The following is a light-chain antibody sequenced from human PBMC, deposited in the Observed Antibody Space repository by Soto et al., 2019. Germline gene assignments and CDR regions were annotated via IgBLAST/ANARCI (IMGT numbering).Light chain of an antibody. V-gene: IGKV3-15*01. J-gene: IGKJ1*01. CDR3: LQYNNWPPWT. CDR2: DAS. CDR1: QSVSAK. Sequence: EIVMTQSPDTLSLSPGERATLSCRASQSVSAKLAWYQHRPGQAPRLLIYDASIRATGIPARFSGSASGTVFTLNISSLQSEDFALYYCLQYNNWPPWTFGQGTKVEMK.